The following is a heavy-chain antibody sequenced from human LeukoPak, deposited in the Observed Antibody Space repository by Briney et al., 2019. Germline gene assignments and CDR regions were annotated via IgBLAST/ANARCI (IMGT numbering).Heavy chain of an antibody. D-gene: IGHD2-15*01. V-gene: IGHV3-23*01. J-gene: IGHJ4*02. CDR1: GFTFSSYA. CDR3: AKVTDIVVVVAATQLDY. CDR2: ISGSGGST. Sequence: PGGSLRLSCAASGFTFSSYAMSWFRQAPGKGLEWVSAISGSGGSTYYADSVKGRFTISRDNSKNTLYLQMNSLRAEDTAVYYCAKVTDIVVVVAATQLDYWGQGTLVTVSS.